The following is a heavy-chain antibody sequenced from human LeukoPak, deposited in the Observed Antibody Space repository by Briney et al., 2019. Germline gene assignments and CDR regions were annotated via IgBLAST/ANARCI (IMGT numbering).Heavy chain of an antibody. V-gene: IGHV3-53*01. CDR1: GFTVSSNY. D-gene: IGHD6-13*01. Sequence: PGGSLRLSCAASGFTVSSNYMSWVRQAPGKGLEGVSVIYSGGSTYYADSVKGRFTISRDNSKNTLYLQMNSLRAEDTAVYYCEAAAGTGDYYYYYMDVWGKGTTVTVSS. CDR2: IYSGGST. CDR3: EAAAGTGDYYYYYMDV. J-gene: IGHJ6*03.